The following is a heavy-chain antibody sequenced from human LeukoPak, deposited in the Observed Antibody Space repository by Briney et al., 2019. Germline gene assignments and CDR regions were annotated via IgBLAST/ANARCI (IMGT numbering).Heavy chain of an antibody. V-gene: IGHV5-51*01. Sequence: GESLKISCKGSGYSFASYWIGWVRQLPGKGLEWMGIIYPGDSDTRYSLSFQGQVTISADKSISTAYLQWSSLKASDTAMYYCARPSYYYDSSGLDAFDIWGQGTMVTVSS. CDR3: ARPSYYYDSSGLDAFDI. D-gene: IGHD3-22*01. CDR2: IYPGDSDT. CDR1: GYSFASYW. J-gene: IGHJ3*02.